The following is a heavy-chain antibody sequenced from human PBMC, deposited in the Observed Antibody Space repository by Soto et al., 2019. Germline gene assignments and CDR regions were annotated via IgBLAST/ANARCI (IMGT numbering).Heavy chain of an antibody. D-gene: IGHD3-10*01. V-gene: IGHV3-21*01. CDR2: ISSSSYI. J-gene: IGHJ6*03. Sequence: PGGSLRLSCAASGFTFSSYSMNWVRQAPGKGLEWVSSISSSSYIYYADSVKGRFTISRDNAKNSLYLQMNSLRAEDTAVYYCARDGRRAGDYYYMDVWGKGTTVTVSS. CDR3: ARDGRRAGDYYYMDV. CDR1: GFTFSSYS.